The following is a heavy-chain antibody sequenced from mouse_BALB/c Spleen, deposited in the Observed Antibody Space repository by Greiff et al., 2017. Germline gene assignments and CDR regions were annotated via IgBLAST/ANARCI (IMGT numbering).Heavy chain of an antibody. J-gene: IGHJ3*01. CDR3: AKAVYDYDGFAY. V-gene: IGHV2-5-1*01. CDR1: GFSLTSYG. CDR2: IWRGGST. Sequence: VQLVESGPSLVQPSQSLSITCTVSGFSLTSYGVHWVRQSPGKGLEWLGVIWRGGSTDYNAAFMSRLSITKDNSKSQVFFKMNSLQADDTAIYYCAKAVYDYDGFAYWGQGTLVTVSA. D-gene: IGHD2-4*01.